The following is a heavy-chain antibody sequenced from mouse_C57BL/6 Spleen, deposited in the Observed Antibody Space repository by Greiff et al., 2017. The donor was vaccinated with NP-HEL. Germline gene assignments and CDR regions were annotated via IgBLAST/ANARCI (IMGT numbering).Heavy chain of an antibody. V-gene: IGHV1-55*01. CDR2: IYPGSGST. D-gene: IGHD2-4*01. CDR1: GYTFTSYW. J-gene: IGHJ3*01. Sequence: VQLQQSGAELVKPGASVKMSCKASGYTFTSYWITWVKQRPGQGLEWIGDIYPGSGSTNYNEKFKSRATLTVDTSSSTAYMQLSSLTSEDSAVYYCARRPPDYDDGAWFAYWGQGTLVTVSA. CDR3: ARRPPDYDDGAWFAY.